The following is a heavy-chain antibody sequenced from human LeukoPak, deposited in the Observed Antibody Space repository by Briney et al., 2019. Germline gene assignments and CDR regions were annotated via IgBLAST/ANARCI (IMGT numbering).Heavy chain of an antibody. J-gene: IGHJ3*02. CDR3: ARPSARGVDSFHI. Sequence: GGPLRLSCAASGFTFSSYSMNWVRQAPGKGLEWVSSISSSSSYIYYADLVKGRFTISRDNARNSLYLQMNSLRAEDTAVYYCARPSARGVDSFHIWGQGTMVAVSS. CDR1: GFTFSSYS. V-gene: IGHV3-21*01. CDR2: ISSSSSYI. D-gene: IGHD3-10*01.